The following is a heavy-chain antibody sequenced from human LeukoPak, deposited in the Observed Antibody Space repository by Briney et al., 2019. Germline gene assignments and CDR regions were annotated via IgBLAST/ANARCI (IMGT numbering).Heavy chain of an antibody. CDR2: TYFRSKSYN. D-gene: IGHD2-21*01. Sequence: SQTLSLTCAISGDSVSSNSAAWNWVRQSPSRGLEWLGRTYFRSKSYNDYAVCVTSRITVNPDTSKNQFSLHLNSVTREDTAVYYCARYSSGAFDYWGQGILVTASS. CDR1: GDSVSSNSAA. J-gene: IGHJ4*02. CDR3: ARYSSGAFDY. V-gene: IGHV6-1*01.